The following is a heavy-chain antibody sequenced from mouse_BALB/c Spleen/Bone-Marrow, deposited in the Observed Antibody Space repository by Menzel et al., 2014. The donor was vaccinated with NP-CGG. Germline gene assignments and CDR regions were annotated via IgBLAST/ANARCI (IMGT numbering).Heavy chain of an antibody. V-gene: IGHV4-1*02. Sequence: EVQVVESGGGLVQPGGSLKLSCAASGFDFSRYWMSWVRQAPGKGLEWIGKINPDSSTINYKPSLKDKFIISRDNAKNTLYLQMSKVRSEDTALYYCARLHYYGLSAYWGQGTLVTVSA. CDR3: ARLHYYGLSAY. CDR2: INPDSSTI. J-gene: IGHJ3*01. CDR1: GFDFSRYW. D-gene: IGHD1-2*01.